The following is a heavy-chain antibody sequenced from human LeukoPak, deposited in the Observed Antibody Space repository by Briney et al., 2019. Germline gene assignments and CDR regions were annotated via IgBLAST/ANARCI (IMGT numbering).Heavy chain of an antibody. Sequence: SETLSLTCAVSGGSISSSNWWSWVRQPPGKGLEWIGEIYHSGSTNYNPSLKSRVTISVDTSKNQFSLKLSSVTAADTAVYYCARAGARFGELLSFDYWGQGTLVTVSS. CDR2: IYHSGST. D-gene: IGHD3-10*01. V-gene: IGHV4-4*02. CDR1: GGSISSSNW. CDR3: ARAGARFGELLSFDY. J-gene: IGHJ4*02.